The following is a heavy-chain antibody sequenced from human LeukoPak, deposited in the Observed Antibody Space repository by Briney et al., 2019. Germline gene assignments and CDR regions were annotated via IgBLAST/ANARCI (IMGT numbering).Heavy chain of an antibody. V-gene: IGHV4-59*12. CDR1: GGSISSYY. J-gene: IGHJ3*02. CDR3: ARDSGSLYAFDI. CDR2: IYYSGST. Sequence: PSETLSLTCTVSGGSISSYYWSWVRQPPGKGLEWIGYIYYSGSTDYNPSLKNRVTISVDTSKNQFSLKLSSVTAADTAVYYCARDSGSLYAFDIWGQGTMVTVSS. D-gene: IGHD3-10*01.